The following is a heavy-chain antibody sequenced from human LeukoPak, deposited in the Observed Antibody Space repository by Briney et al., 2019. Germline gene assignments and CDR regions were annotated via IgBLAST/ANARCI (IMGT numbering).Heavy chain of an antibody. V-gene: IGHV3-30*18. D-gene: IGHD1-26*01. CDR3: AKVSLRIVGAYNYGVDV. Sequence: GGSLRLSCAASGFTFSSYGMHWVRQAPGKGLEWVAVISYDGSNKYYADSVKGRFTISRDNSKNTLYLQMNSLRAEDTAVYYCAKVSLRIVGAYNYGVDVWGQGTTVTVSS. CDR2: ISYDGSNK. J-gene: IGHJ6*02. CDR1: GFTFSSYG.